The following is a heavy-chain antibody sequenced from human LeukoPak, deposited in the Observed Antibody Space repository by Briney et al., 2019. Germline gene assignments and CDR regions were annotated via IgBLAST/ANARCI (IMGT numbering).Heavy chain of an antibody. Sequence: PGGSLRLSCTASGFTFSSYGVHWVRQAPGKGLEWVTFIQYDGSNHKAYADSVKGRFTVSRDSSKNTLYLQMNSLRVEDTAMYYCATNSGSPGGYWGQGTLVTVSS. J-gene: IGHJ4*02. CDR2: IQYDGSNHK. CDR1: GFTFSSYG. V-gene: IGHV3-30*02. CDR3: ATNSGSPGGY. D-gene: IGHD1-26*01.